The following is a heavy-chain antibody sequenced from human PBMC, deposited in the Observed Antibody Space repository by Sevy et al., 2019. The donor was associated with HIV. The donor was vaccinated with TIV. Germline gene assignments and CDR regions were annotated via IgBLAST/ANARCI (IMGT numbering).Heavy chain of an antibody. J-gene: IGHJ6*02. V-gene: IGHV3-23*01. CDR1: GFTFSSYA. Sequence: GGSLRLSCAASGFTFSSYAMSWVRQAPGKGLEWVSAISGSGGSTYYADSVKGRFTISRENSKNTQYLQMNSLRAEDTAVYYCAKDIKVVVPAASAQTYYYYGMDVWGQGTTVTVSS. D-gene: IGHD2-2*01. CDR2: ISGSGGST. CDR3: AKDIKVVVPAASAQTYYYYGMDV.